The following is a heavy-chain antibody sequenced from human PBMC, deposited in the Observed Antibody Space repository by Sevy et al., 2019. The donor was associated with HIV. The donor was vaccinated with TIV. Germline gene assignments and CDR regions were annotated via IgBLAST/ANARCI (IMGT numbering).Heavy chain of an antibody. Sequence: GSLSLSCAASGFTFSTYAMSWVRQAPGKGLEWVSGISGRGVTTYYADSVKARFTISRDNSKNTLYLPMNSLSAEVTAVYYGAKASLSGGGTFDLVYFYYWGQGTLVTVSS. D-gene: IGHD2-15*01. J-gene: IGHJ4*02. V-gene: IGHV3-23*01. CDR2: ISGRGVTT. CDR3: AKASLSGGGTFDLVYFYY. CDR1: GFTFSTYA.